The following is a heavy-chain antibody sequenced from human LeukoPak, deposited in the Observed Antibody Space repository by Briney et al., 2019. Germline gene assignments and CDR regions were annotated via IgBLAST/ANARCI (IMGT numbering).Heavy chain of an antibody. CDR3: ARGREDYANY. CDR1: GGTFSSYA. CDR2: IIPIFGTA. J-gene: IGHJ4*02. D-gene: IGHD4-17*01. Sequence: ASVKVSCKASGGTFSSYAISWVRQAPGQGLEWMGGIIPIFGTANYAQKFQGRVTMTRDTSTSTVYMELSSLRSEDTAVYYCARGREDYANYWGQGTLVTVSS. V-gene: IGHV1-69*05.